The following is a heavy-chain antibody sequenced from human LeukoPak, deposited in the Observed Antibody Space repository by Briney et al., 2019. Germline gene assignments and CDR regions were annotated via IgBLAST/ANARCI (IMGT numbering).Heavy chain of an antibody. D-gene: IGHD5-12*01. V-gene: IGHV4-39*01. CDR3: ARRNGQDIVATFRRRYYFDY. Sequence: SETLSLTCTVSGGSISSSSYYWGWIRQPPGKGLEWIESIYYSGSTYYNPSLKSRVTISVDTSKNQFSLKLSSVTAADTAVYYCARRNGQDIVATFRRRYYFDYWGQGTLVTVSS. J-gene: IGHJ4*02. CDR2: IYYSGST. CDR1: GGSISSSSYY.